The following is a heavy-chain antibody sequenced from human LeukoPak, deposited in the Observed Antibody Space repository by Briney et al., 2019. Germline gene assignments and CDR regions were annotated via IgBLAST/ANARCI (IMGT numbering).Heavy chain of an antibody. CDR3: AKRRGDSDYGDY. V-gene: IGHV3-23*01. CDR1: GFTFSSYA. Sequence: GGSLRLSCAASGFTFSSYAMSWVRQAPGKGLEWVSAIGGSDGSTYYTDSVKGRFTISRDNSKNTLYLQMNSQRAEDTAVYYCAKRRGDSDYGDYWGQGTLVTVSS. J-gene: IGHJ4*02. D-gene: IGHD3-10*01. CDR2: IGGSDGST.